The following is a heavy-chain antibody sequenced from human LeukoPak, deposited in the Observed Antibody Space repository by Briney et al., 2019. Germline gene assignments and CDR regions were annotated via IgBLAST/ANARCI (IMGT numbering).Heavy chain of an antibody. CDR1: GGSISSYY. D-gene: IGHD5-24*01. CDR2: IYYSGST. V-gene: IGHV4-59*01. J-gene: IGHJ5*02. Sequence: SETLSLTCTVSGGSISSYYWSCIRQPPGKGLEWIGYIYYSGSTNYNPSSKSRVAISVDTSKNEFYLNLSSVTAADTAVDYWARGEMAILSEPWRQGTLVTVSS. CDR3: ARGEMAILSEP.